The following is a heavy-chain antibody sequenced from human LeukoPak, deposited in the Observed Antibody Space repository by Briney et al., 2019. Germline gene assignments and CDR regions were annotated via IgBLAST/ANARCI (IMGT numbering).Heavy chain of an antibody. CDR2: IYYIRNT. CDR1: GASVGSAGYY. CDR3: ARVGYSSSSDY. D-gene: IGHD6-13*01. V-gene: IGHV4-61*08. Sequence: KTSETLSLTCTVSGASVGSAGYYWSWIRQPPGGGLEWIGYIYYIRNTNYNPSLKSRVTMSLDPSENQFSLKLNSVTAADTAVYYCARVGYSSSSDYWGQGTLVTVSS. J-gene: IGHJ4*02.